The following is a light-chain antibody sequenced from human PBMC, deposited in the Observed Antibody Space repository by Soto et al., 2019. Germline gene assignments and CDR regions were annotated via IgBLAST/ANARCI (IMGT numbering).Light chain of an antibody. CDR3: CSYAGSSTSWV. J-gene: IGLJ3*02. Sequence: QSALTQPASVSGSPGQSITISCTGTSSDVGSYNLVSWYQQHPGKAPKLMIYEVSKRPSGVSNRFSGSKSGNTASLTISGLQAEDEADYYYCSYAGSSTSWVFGGGTQLTVL. V-gene: IGLV2-23*02. CDR2: EVS. CDR1: SSDVGSYNL.